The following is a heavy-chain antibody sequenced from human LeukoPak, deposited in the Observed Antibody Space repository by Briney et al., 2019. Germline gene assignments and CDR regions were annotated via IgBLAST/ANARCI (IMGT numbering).Heavy chain of an antibody. CDR2: IYYSGGT. CDR1: GGSISSYY. D-gene: IGHD6-6*01. V-gene: IGHV4-59*01. CDR3: ARVEYSSSAPLFDY. J-gene: IGHJ4*02. Sequence: SETLSLTCTVSGGSISSYYWTWIRQPPGKGLEWIGYIYYSGGTNYNPSLKSRVTISVDTSKNQFSLKQSSVTAADTAVYYCARVEYSSSAPLFDYWGQGTLVTVSS.